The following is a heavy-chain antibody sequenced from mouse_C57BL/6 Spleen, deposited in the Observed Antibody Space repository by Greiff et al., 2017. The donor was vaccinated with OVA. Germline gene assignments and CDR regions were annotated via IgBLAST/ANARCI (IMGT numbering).Heavy chain of an antibody. Sequence: EVQLQQSGAELVRPGASVKLSCTASGFNIKDYYMHWVKQRPEQGLEWIGRIDPEDGDTEYAPKFQGKATMTADTSSNTAYLQLSSLTSEDTAVYYCTKDYSNLYFDYWGQGTTLTVSS. J-gene: IGHJ2*01. D-gene: IGHD2-5*01. CDR1: GFNIKDYY. CDR2: IDPEDGDT. CDR3: TKDYSNLYFDY. V-gene: IGHV14-1*01.